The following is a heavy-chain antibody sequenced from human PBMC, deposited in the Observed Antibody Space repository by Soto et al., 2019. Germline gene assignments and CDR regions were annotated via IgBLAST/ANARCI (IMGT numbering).Heavy chain of an antibody. CDR3: ARGSDNTGYYSYFDY. CDR2: ISPYNGNT. V-gene: IGHV1-18*04. Sequence: GASVKVSCKASDYTFTNHGINWVRQAPGQGLEWMGWISPYNGNTNYAQKLRGRLTMTTDTSTTTAYMELRSLRSDDTALYYCARGSDNTGYYSYFDYWGQGTLVTVSS. D-gene: IGHD3-22*01. J-gene: IGHJ4*02. CDR1: DYTFTNHG.